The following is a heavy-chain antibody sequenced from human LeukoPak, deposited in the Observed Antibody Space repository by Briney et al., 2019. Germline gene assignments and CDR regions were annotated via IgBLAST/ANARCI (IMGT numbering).Heavy chain of an antibody. Sequence: PSETLSLTCAVYGGSFSRYYWSWIRQTPGKGLEWIAEIDHRGDTNYNPSVKSRVTISVDTSKNQFSLKVRSLSAADTAVYYCARGATISETGYFDFWGQGTLVTVSS. CDR1: GGSFSRYY. J-gene: IGHJ4*03. CDR3: ARGATISETGYFDF. D-gene: IGHD5-24*01. V-gene: IGHV4-34*01. CDR2: IDHRGDT.